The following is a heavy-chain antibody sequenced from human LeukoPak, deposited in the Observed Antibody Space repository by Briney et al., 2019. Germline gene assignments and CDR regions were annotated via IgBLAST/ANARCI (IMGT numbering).Heavy chain of an antibody. CDR1: GFTFSSYW. CDR2: IKQDGSEK. Sequence: GGSLRLSCAASGFTFSSYWMSWVRQAPGKGLEWVANIKQDGSEKYYVDSVKGRFTISRDNAKNSLYLQMNSLRAEDTAVYYCARHHSLAAAGIDAFDIWGQGTMVTVSS. CDR3: ARHHSLAAAGIDAFDI. V-gene: IGHV3-7*01. J-gene: IGHJ3*02. D-gene: IGHD6-13*01.